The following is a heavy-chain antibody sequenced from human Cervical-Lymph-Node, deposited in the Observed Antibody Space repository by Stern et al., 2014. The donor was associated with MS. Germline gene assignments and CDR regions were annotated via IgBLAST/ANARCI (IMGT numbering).Heavy chain of an antibody. CDR3: ARDRRHYDTSGGYYFDS. J-gene: IGHJ4*02. Sequence: QVQLVQSGAEVKKPGSSVKVSCTASGGSFSSYAINWVRQAPGQGPEWMGGILPIVGTANYAQKFQGRVTITADESTSTAYMELSSLRSEDTAVYYCARDRRHYDTSGGYYFDSWGQGTLVTVSS. D-gene: IGHD3-22*01. CDR1: GGSFSSYA. CDR2: ILPIVGTA. V-gene: IGHV1-69*01.